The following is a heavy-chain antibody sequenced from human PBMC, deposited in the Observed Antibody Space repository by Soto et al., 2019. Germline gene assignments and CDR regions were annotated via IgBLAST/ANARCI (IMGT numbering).Heavy chain of an antibody. V-gene: IGHV3-11*06. CDR2: ISNSGTYT. Sequence: GGSLRLSCVASGFTFSDYYMTWIRQAPGKGLEWISYISNSGTYTNYADSVKGRFTISRDNAKNSLYLRMTGLRAEDTAVYYCVRGRGGDWGQGTLVTVSS. J-gene: IGHJ4*02. CDR3: VRGRGGD. CDR1: GFTFSDYY. D-gene: IGHD3-10*01.